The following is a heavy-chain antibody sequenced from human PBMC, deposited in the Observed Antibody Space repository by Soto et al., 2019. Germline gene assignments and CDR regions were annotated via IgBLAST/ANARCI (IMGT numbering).Heavy chain of an antibody. Sequence: EVQLLESGGDLVQPGGSLRLSCAASGFTFSSYAMSWVRQAPGKGLEWVAAIGGTDGKTYNADSVKGRFTISRDNSENTLYLQMSRLRAEDPDVYCCAKGMFSSSTADAGSFDYWGQGALVTVSS. CDR2: IGGTDGKT. CDR3: AKGMFSSSTADAGSFDY. J-gene: IGHJ4*02. D-gene: IGHD3-10*01. CDR1: GFTFSSYA. V-gene: IGHV3-23*01.